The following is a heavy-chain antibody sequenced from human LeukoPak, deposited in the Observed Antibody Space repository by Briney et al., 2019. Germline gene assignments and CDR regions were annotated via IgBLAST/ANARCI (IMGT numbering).Heavy chain of an antibody. CDR2: IYTSGST. CDR1: GGSISSGSYY. CDR3: ARSNRGDDYVWGSYRQSMELGYFDL. Sequence: SETLSLTCTVSGGSISSGSYYWSWIRQPAGKGLEWIGRIYTSGSTNYNPSLKSRVTISVDTSKNQFSLKLSSVTAADTAVYYCARSNRGDDYVWGSYRQSMELGYFDLWGRGTLVTVSS. V-gene: IGHV4-61*02. J-gene: IGHJ2*01. D-gene: IGHD3-16*02.